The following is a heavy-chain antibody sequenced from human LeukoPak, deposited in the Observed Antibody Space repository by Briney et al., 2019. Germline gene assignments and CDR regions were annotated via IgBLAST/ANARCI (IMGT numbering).Heavy chain of an antibody. D-gene: IGHD2-15*01. J-gene: IGHJ5*02. CDR3: ARGPGGYCSGGSCDNWFDP. Sequence: ASVKVSCKASGGTFISYAISWVRQAPGQGLEWMGGIIPIFGTANYAQKFQGRVTITADESTSTAYMELSSLRSEDTAVYYCARGPGGYCSGGSCDNWFDPWGQGTLVTVSS. V-gene: IGHV1-69*13. CDR1: GGTFISYA. CDR2: IIPIFGTA.